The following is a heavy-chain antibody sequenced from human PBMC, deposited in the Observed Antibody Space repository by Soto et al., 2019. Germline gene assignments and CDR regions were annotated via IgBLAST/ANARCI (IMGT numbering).Heavy chain of an antibody. Sequence: PGGSLRLSCATSGFTFSSYGMHWVRQAPGKGLEWVAVIWYDGSNKYYADSVKGRFTISRDNSKNTLYLQMNSLRAEDTAVYYCARDPKYSSSSGLHYWGQGTLVTVSS. J-gene: IGHJ4*02. D-gene: IGHD6-6*01. CDR3: ARDPKYSSSSGLHY. CDR1: GFTFSSYG. V-gene: IGHV3-33*01. CDR2: IWYDGSNK.